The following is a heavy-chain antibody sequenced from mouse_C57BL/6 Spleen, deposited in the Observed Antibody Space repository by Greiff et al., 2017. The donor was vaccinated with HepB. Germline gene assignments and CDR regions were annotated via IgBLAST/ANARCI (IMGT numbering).Heavy chain of an antibody. CDR2: IWGGGST. CDR1: GFSLTSYG. V-gene: IGHV2-9*01. CDR3: AKQNYGRSGGFAY. Sequence: QVQLKESGPGLVAPSQRLSITCTVSGFSLTSYGVDWVRQPPGKGPEWLGVIWGGGSTNYNSALMSRLSISKDNSKSQVFLKMNRLQNDDTAMYYCAKQNYGRSGGFAYWGQGTLVTVSA. J-gene: IGHJ3*01. D-gene: IGHD1-1*01.